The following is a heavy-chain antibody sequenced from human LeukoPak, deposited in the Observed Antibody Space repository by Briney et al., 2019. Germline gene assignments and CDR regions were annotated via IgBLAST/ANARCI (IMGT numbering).Heavy chain of an antibody. CDR3: ATSGSYYRFEY. D-gene: IGHD1-26*01. CDR2: INGDESTA. J-gene: IGHJ4*02. Sequence: GGSLRLSCAASGFTFRSYWMHWVRQAPGKGLVWVSRINGDESTANHADSVKGRFTISRDNAKNTLYLQMNSLRAEDTAVYYCATSGSYYRFEYWGQGTLVTVSS. V-gene: IGHV3-74*01. CDR1: GFTFRSYW.